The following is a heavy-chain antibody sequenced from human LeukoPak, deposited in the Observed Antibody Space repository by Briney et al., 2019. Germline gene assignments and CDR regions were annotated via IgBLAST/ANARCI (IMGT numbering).Heavy chain of an antibody. J-gene: IGHJ6*03. Sequence: PSETLSLTCTVSGGSISSYYWSWIRQPPGKRLEWIGYIYTSGSTNYNPSLKSRVTISVDTSKNQFSLKLSSVTAADTAVYYCAGNYYYYMDVWGKGTTVTVSS. CDR1: GGSISSYY. CDR3: AGNYYYYMDV. V-gene: IGHV4-4*09. CDR2: IYTSGST.